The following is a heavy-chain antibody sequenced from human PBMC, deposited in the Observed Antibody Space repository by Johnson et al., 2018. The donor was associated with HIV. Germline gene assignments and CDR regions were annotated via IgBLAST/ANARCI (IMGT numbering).Heavy chain of an antibody. CDR2: IYSGGST. V-gene: IGHV3-66*02. CDR3: ARDRGGYSYGYDSDAFDI. J-gene: IGHJ3*02. Sequence: MLLVESGGGLVQPGGSLRLSCAASGFTVSSNYMSWVRQAPGKGLEWVSVIYSGGSTYYADSVKGRFTISRDNSKNTLYLQMNSLRAEDTAVYYCARDRGGYSYGYDSDAFDIWGQGTMVTVSS. D-gene: IGHD5-18*01. CDR1: GFTVSSNY.